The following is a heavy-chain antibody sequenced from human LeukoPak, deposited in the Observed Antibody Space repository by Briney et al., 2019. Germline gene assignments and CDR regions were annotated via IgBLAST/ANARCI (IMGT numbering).Heavy chain of an antibody. CDR3: ARRSYDFWSGYYTEWFDP. D-gene: IGHD3-3*01. V-gene: IGHV4-61*02. Sequence: SETLSLTCTVSGGSISSGSYYWSWIRQPAGKGLEWIGRIYTSGSTNYNPSLKSRVTISVDTSKNQFSLKLSSVTAADTAVYYCARRSYDFWSGYYTEWFDPWGQGTLVTVSS. J-gene: IGHJ5*02. CDR2: IYTSGST. CDR1: GGSISSGSYY.